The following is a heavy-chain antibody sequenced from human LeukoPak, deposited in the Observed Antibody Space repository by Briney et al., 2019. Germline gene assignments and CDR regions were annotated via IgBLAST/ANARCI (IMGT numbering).Heavy chain of an antibody. CDR2: INQDGSGK. V-gene: IGHV3-7*01. D-gene: IGHD6-19*01. Sequence: GGSLRLSCAASGFTFSSYWMSWVRQAPGKGLEWVANINQDGSGKYYVDSVKGRFTISRDNAKNSLYLQMNSLRAEDTAVYYCARDLIAVAGNYWGQGTLVTVSS. CDR3: ARDLIAVAGNY. CDR1: GFTFSSYW. J-gene: IGHJ4*02.